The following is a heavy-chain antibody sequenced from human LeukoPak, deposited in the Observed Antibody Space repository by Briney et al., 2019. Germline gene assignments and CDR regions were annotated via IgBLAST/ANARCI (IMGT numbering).Heavy chain of an antibody. CDR1: GFTFSSYG. J-gene: IGHJ3*02. V-gene: IGHV3-30*12. D-gene: IGHD3-3*01. CDR2: ISHDGDHK. Sequence: PGGSLRLSCAASGFTFSSYGMHWVRQAPGTGLEWVAVISHDGDHKYHADSVKGRFTISRDNSKNTLYLQMNSLRVEDTAVYYCARVFRPSLTVFIIRGAFDIWGQGTMVTVSS. CDR3: ARVFRPSLTVFIIRGAFDI.